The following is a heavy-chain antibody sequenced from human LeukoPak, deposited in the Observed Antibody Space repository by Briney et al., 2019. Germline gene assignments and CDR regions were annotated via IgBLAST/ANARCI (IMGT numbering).Heavy chain of an antibody. V-gene: IGHV4-61*02. Sequence: PSETLSLTCSVSGGSIYSGTYYWSWIRQPAGKGLEWIGRIYTSGSTNYNPSLKSRVTISVDTSKNQFSLKLSSVTAADTAVYYCARHSFVGATYRVAFDIWGQGTMVTVSS. CDR3: ARHSFVGATYRVAFDI. CDR2: IYTSGST. J-gene: IGHJ3*02. D-gene: IGHD1-26*01. CDR1: GGSIYSGTYY.